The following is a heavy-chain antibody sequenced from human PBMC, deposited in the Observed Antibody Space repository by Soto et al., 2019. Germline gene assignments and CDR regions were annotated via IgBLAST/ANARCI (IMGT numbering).Heavy chain of an antibody. D-gene: IGHD1-26*01. CDR2: IWYDGSNK. CDR1: GFTFSSYG. Sequence: QVQLVESGGGVVQPGRSLRLSCAASGFTFSSYGMHWVRQAPGKGLEWVAVIWYDGSNKYYADSVKGRFTISRDNSKNTLYLQMNSLRAEDTAVYYCARSLKGGSLDYWGQGTLVTVSS. CDR3: ARSLKGGSLDY. V-gene: IGHV3-33*01. J-gene: IGHJ4*02.